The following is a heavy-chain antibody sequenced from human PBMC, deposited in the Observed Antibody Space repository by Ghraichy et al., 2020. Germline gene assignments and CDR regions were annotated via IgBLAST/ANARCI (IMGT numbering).Heavy chain of an antibody. CDR1: GFTFSDYA. D-gene: IGHD3-3*01. CDR3: AKSGGITIFGVVSWFDP. Sequence: GESLNISCAASGFTFSDYAMSWVRQAPGKGLEWVSAISGSGGRTFYADSVKGRFTISRDNSKNTLYLQMNSLRAEDTAVYCCAKSGGITIFGVVSWFDPWGQGTLVTVSS. CDR2: ISGSGGRT. V-gene: IGHV3-23*01. J-gene: IGHJ5*02.